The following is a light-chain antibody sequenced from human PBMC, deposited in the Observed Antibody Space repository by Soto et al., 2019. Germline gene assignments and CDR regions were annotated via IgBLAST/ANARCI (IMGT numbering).Light chain of an antibody. J-gene: IGLJ2*01. CDR3: AAWDGSLNNVL. CDR1: GSSVGTNT. CDR2: GDN. Sequence: QSVLTPPPSASGTPGQRVTISCSGSGSSVGTNTVNWYRQLPGTAPKLLIYGDNQRPSGVPDRFSGSKSGTSASLAISGLQSEDEAEYYCAAWDGSLNNVLFGGGTKVTVL. V-gene: IGLV1-44*01.